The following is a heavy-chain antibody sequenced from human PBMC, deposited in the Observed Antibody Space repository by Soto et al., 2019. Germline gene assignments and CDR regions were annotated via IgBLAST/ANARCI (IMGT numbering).Heavy chain of an antibody. D-gene: IGHD3-3*01. CDR2: INSSSSYI. Sequence: GGSLRLSCAASGFTFSSYSMNWVRQAPGKGLEWVSSINSSSSYIYYADSVKGRFTISRDNAKNSLYLQMNSLRAEDTAVYYCAIDNTILGVVMSNPFDYWGQGTLVTVSS. J-gene: IGHJ4*02. CDR3: AIDNTILGVVMSNPFDY. CDR1: GFTFSSYS. V-gene: IGHV3-21*01.